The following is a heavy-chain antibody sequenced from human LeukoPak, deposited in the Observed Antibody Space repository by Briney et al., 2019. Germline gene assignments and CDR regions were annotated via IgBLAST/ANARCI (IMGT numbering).Heavy chain of an antibody. D-gene: IGHD5-18*01. Sequence: PSETLSLTCTVSGGSISSYYWSWIRQPAGKGLEWIGRIYTSGSTTYNSSLKSRVTMSVDTSKNQFSLKLRSVTAADTAVYYCARDVGGYNYGYSPHYWGQGTLVSVSS. J-gene: IGHJ4*02. CDR3: ARDVGGYNYGYSPHY. V-gene: IGHV4-4*07. CDR1: GGSISSYY. CDR2: IYTSGST.